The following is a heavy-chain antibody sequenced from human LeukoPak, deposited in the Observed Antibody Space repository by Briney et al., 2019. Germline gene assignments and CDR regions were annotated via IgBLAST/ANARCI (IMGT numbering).Heavy chain of an antibody. CDR3: ATSSSPLYAFDI. CDR2: ISSSGSTI. J-gene: IGHJ3*02. Sequence: GGSQRLSCAASGFTFSDYYMSLLRHATGKGLEWVSYISSSGSTIYYADSVKGRFTISRDNAKNSLYLQMNSLRAEDTAVYYCATSSSPLYAFDIWGQGTMVTVSS. CDR1: GFTFSDYY. D-gene: IGHD6-6*01. V-gene: IGHV3-11*01.